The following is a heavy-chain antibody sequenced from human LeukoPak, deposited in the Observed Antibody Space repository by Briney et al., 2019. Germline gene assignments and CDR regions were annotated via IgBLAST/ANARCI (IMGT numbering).Heavy chain of an antibody. D-gene: IGHD6-19*01. CDR3: ARVQGSSGPGIFEY. J-gene: IGHJ4*02. V-gene: IGHV3-7*01. CDR1: GFTFSNYW. CDR2: IKQDGSGK. Sequence: GGSLRLSCAASGFTFSNYWVSWVRQAPGKGLEWVANIKQDGSGKFYVDSVKGRLTISRDNAKNSLYLQMNSLRVEDTAVYYCARVQGSSGPGIFEYWGQGTLVTVSS.